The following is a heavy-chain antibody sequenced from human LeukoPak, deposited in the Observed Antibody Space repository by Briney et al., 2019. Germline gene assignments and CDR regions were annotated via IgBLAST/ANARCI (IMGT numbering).Heavy chain of an antibody. CDR2: ISSSLNM. D-gene: IGHD2-15*01. J-gene: IGHJ3*02. CDR1: GFTFGGYT. Sequence: GGSLRLSCVASGFTFGGYTIDWVRLAPGKGLEWVSSISSSLNMYFAESVKGRFTISRDSARNSVSLQLNSLRVEDTAVYYCARDAGIVAFDIWGQGTVVTVSS. V-gene: IGHV3-21*01. CDR3: ARDAGIVAFDI.